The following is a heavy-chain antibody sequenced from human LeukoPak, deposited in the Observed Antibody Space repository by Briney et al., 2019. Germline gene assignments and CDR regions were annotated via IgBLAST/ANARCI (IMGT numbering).Heavy chain of an antibody. D-gene: IGHD3-16*01. CDR2: ISYDGSNK. J-gene: IGHJ4*02. CDR1: GFTFSSYA. Sequence: GGSLRLSCAPSGFTFSSYAMHWVRQAPGKGLEWVAVISYDGSNKYYADSVKGRFTISRDNSKNTLYLQMNSLRAEDTAVYYCARSDYVWGSSPPLFDYWGQGTLVTVSS. V-gene: IGHV3-30*04. CDR3: ARSDYVWGSSPPLFDY.